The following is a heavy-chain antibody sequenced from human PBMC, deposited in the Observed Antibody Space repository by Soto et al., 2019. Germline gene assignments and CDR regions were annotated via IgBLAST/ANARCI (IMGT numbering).Heavy chain of an antibody. CDR3: ARRAYYGSSGYSYFDY. CDR2: IYHSGST. V-gene: IGHV4-4*02. J-gene: IGHJ4*02. D-gene: IGHD3-22*01. CDR1: LGSIISSNW. Sequence: SETLSLTCAVSLGSIISSNWWIWVRQPPGKGLEWIGEIYHSGSTTYNPSLKSRVTISVDKSKNQFSLKLSSVTAADTAVYYCARRAYYGSSGYSYFDYWGQGTLVTVSS.